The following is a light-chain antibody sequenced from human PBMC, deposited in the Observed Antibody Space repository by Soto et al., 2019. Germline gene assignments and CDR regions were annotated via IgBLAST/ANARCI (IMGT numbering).Light chain of an antibody. Sequence: ELVMTQSPCTLSVSPGERATLSCRASQSVSTNLAWYQQKPGQAPRLLIYGASTRATGVAARFSGSGSGTEFTLTISSLQSEDFAVYYCQQCHNWPRTFGQGTKVDI. CDR1: QSVSTN. CDR3: QQCHNWPRT. V-gene: IGKV3-15*01. CDR2: GAS. J-gene: IGKJ1*01.